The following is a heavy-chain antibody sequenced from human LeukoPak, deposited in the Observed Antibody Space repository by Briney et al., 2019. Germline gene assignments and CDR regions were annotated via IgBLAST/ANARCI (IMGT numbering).Heavy chain of an antibody. CDR3: ARGEDNYYYGMDV. J-gene: IGHJ6*04. V-gene: IGHV4-34*01. CDR2: INHSGST. CDR1: GGSFSGYY. Sequence: SETLSLTCAVYGGSFSGYYWSWIRQPPGKGLEWIGGINHSGSTNYNPSLKSRVTVSVDTSKNQFSLKLRSVTAADTAVYYCARGEDNYYYGMDVWGKGTTVTVSS.